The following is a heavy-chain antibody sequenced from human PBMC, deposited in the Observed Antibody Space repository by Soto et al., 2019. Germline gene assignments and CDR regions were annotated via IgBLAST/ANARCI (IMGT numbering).Heavy chain of an antibody. CDR1: GYTFTNHG. CDR3: ARDLYPLAYYFDY. V-gene: IGHV1-18*01. Sequence: QVQLVQSGAEVKKPGASVKVSCKASGYTFTNHGISWVRQAPGQGLEWLGWISGHNGNTKYAQRLQGRVTMTTYTSTSTAYMELRSLNSDYTAVYYCARDLYPLAYYFDYWGQGTLVTVSS. J-gene: IGHJ4*02. CDR2: ISGHNGNT.